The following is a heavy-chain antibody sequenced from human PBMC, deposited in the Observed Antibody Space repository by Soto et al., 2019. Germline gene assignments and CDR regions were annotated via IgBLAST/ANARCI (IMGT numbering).Heavy chain of an antibody. D-gene: IGHD3-10*01. V-gene: IGHV4-39*01. CDR1: GGSISSSSYY. J-gene: IGHJ5*02. Sequence: ETLSLTCTVSGGSISSSSYYWGWIRQPPGKGLEWIGSIYYSGSTYYNPSLKSRVTISVDTSKNQFSLKLSSVTAADTAVYYCARHPMVRGVIIKDWFDPWGQGTLVTVSS. CDR2: IYYSGST. CDR3: ARHPMVRGVIIKDWFDP.